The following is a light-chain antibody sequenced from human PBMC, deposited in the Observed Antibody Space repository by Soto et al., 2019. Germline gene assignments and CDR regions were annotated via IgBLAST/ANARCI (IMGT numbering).Light chain of an antibody. J-gene: IGKJ1*01. CDR2: DSS. CDR1: QSISTY. CDR3: QQYSNSPRT. V-gene: IGKV1-39*01. Sequence: DVPLTPSPSSLSASVGARTTITCRASQSISTYLNWYQQNPGEAPTRLVSDSSTIRGAGISRMSSGRCAGTYFILTSSILHAEDSAVYYCQQYSNSPRTFGQGTKVDIK.